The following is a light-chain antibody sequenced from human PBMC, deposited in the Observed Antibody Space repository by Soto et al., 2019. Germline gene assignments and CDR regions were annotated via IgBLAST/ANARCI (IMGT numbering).Light chain of an antibody. CDR1: QSVSSSY. CDR2: DAS. J-gene: IGKJ2*01. Sequence: EIVLTQSPGTLSLSPWARATLSCRASQSVSSSYLAWYQQKPGQAPRLLIYDASNRATGIPARFSGSGSGTDFTLTISSLQPEDFAVYYCQQRDDLYTFGQGTKVDIK. CDR3: QQRDDLYT. V-gene: IGKV3D-20*02.